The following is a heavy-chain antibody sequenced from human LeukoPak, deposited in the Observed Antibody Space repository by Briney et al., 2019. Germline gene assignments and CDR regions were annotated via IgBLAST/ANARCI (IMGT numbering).Heavy chain of an antibody. CDR3: ARAPAPHYDFWSGYYRDNWFDP. J-gene: IGHJ5*02. D-gene: IGHD3-3*01. CDR1: GGSFRGYY. Sequence: SETLSLTCAVYGGSFRGYYWSWIRQPPGKGLEWIGEINHSGSTNYNPSLKSRVTISVDTPKNQFSLKLSSVTAADTAVYYCARAPAPHYDFWSGYYRDNWFDPWGQGTLVTVSS. V-gene: IGHV4-34*01. CDR2: INHSGST.